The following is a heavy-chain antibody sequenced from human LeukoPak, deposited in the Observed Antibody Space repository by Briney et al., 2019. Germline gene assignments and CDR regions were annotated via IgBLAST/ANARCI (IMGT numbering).Heavy chain of an antibody. V-gene: IGHV1-18*01. CDR1: GYTFNTYG. Sequence: ASVKVSCKASGYTFNTYGISWVRQAPGQRLEWMGWISTYNGDTNYVQSLQGRVTLTTDTSTSTAYMELMSLRSDDTAVYYCLRDAQRPRLTPDYWGQGTLVTVSS. D-gene: IGHD6-25*01. CDR2: ISTYNGDT. CDR3: LRDAQRPRLTPDY. J-gene: IGHJ4*02.